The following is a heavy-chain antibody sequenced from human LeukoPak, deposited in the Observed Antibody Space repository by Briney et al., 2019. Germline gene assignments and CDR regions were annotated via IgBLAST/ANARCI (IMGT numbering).Heavy chain of an antibody. V-gene: IGHV3-64*01. CDR3: ARVRGSYFFDL. CDR1: GFTFSSYA. Sequence: PGGSLRLSCAASGFTFSSYAMHWVRQAPGKGLEYVSAISSNGDSTYYANSVKGRFTISRDNSKNTLYLQMGSLRPADMAVYYCARVRGSYFFDLWGQGTLVTVSS. D-gene: IGHD1-26*01. J-gene: IGHJ4*02. CDR2: ISSNGDST.